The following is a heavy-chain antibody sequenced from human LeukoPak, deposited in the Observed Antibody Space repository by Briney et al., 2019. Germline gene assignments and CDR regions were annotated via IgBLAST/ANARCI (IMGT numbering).Heavy chain of an antibody. Sequence: SGGSLRLSCAASGFTFSRYPMQWVRQAPGKGLEWVAVISTDGRDIKYADSVEGRFTISRDNSKNTLSLQMNSLRGDDTAVYYCARDAQIAAAAYYFDYWGQGTLVTVSS. V-gene: IGHV3-30*04. D-gene: IGHD6-13*01. CDR1: GFTFSRYP. CDR3: ARDAQIAAAAYYFDY. J-gene: IGHJ4*02. CDR2: ISTDGRDI.